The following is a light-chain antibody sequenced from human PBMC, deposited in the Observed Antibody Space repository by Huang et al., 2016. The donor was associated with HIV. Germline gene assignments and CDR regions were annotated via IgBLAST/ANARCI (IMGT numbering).Light chain of an antibody. V-gene: IGKV3-15*01. Sequence: EIVMTQSPGTLTVSPGERATLSCRASQSVSSNLAWYQQKPGQTPRLLRYGASTRATGIPARFSGSGSGTEFTLTISSLQSEDFGVYYCHQYTKWPSWTVGQGTKVEIK. J-gene: IGKJ1*01. CDR2: GAS. CDR1: QSVSSN. CDR3: HQYTKWPSWT.